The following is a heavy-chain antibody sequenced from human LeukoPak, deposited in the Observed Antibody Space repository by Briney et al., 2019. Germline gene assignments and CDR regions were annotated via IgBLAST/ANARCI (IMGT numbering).Heavy chain of an antibody. J-gene: IGHJ3*02. V-gene: IGHV1-46*01. CDR2: INPSGGST. CDR3: ARDIGDTLDAFAI. CDR1: GYTLTSYY. D-gene: IGHD5-18*01. Sequence: ASVKLSCKASGYTLTSYYMHWVRQAPGQGLEWMGIINPSGGSTSYAQKFQGRGAMTRDTSTSTVYMELSSLRFEDTAVYYCARDIGDTLDAFAIWGQGTMVTVS.